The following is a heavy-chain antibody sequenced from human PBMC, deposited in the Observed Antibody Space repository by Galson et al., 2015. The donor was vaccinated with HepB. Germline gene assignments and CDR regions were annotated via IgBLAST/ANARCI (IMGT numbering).Heavy chain of an antibody. J-gene: IGHJ4*02. CDR3: ARDPVEAWNLSYYFDY. CDR1: GYTFTSYA. CDR2: INAGNGNT. D-gene: IGHD1-1*01. Sequence: SVKVSCKASGYTFTSYAMHWVRQAPGQRLEWMGWINAGNGNTKYSQKFQGRVTITRDTSASTAYMELSSLRSEDTAVYYCARDPVEAWNLSYYFDYWGQGTLVTVSS. V-gene: IGHV1-3*01.